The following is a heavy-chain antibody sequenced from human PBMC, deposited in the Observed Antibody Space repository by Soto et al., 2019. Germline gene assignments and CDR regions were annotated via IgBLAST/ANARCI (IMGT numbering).Heavy chain of an antibody. J-gene: IGHJ5*02. D-gene: IGHD6-13*01. V-gene: IGHV4-4*07. Sequence: SETLSLTCTVSGGSISSYYWSWIRQPAGKGLEWIGRIYTSGSTNYNPSLKSRVTMSVDTSKNQFYLKLSSVTAADTAVYYCARQPGTPAAGTMRWFDPWGQGTLVTVSS. CDR1: GGSISSYY. CDR3: ARQPGTPAAGTMRWFDP. CDR2: IYTSGST.